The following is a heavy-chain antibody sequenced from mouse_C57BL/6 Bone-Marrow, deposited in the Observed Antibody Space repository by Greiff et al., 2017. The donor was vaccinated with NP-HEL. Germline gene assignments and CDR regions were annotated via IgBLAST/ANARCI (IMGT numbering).Heavy chain of an antibody. J-gene: IGHJ2*01. D-gene: IGHD1-1*01. CDR2: IHPSDSDT. Sequence: QVQLQQPGAELVKPGASVKVSCKASGYTFTSYWMHWVKQRPGQGLEWIGRIHPSDSDTNYNQQFKGKATFTVDKSSSTAYMQLSILTSEDSAVYYCAINYYGSSPDYWGQGTTLTVSS. V-gene: IGHV1-74*01. CDR1: GYTFTSYW. CDR3: AINYYGSSPDY.